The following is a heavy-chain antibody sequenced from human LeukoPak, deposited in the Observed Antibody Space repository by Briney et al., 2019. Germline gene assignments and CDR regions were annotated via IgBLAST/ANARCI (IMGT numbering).Heavy chain of an antibody. CDR3: ARVWYGSGSLYYYYYYMDV. CDR2: IYTRGRT. D-gene: IGHD3-10*01. V-gene: IGHV3-66*01. Sequence: PGGSLRLSCAASGFTVSSNYMTWVRQAPGKGLEWVSVIYTRGRTYYADSVKGRFTISRDISRNTLYLQMNSLRAEDTAVYYCARVWYGSGSLYYYYYYMDVWGKGATVTISS. J-gene: IGHJ6*03. CDR1: GFTVSSNY.